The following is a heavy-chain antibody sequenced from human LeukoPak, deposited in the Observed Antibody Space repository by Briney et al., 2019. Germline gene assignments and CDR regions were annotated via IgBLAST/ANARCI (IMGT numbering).Heavy chain of an antibody. Sequence: SETLSLTCTVSGGSISSYYWSWIRQPPGKGLEWIGYIYYSGSTSYNPSLKSRVTISVDTSKNQFSLKVNSVTAADTAAYFCARGQGHPYYFDYWGQGALVTVSS. CDR3: ARGQGHPYYFDY. V-gene: IGHV4-59*01. CDR2: IYYSGST. CDR1: GGSISSYY. J-gene: IGHJ4*02.